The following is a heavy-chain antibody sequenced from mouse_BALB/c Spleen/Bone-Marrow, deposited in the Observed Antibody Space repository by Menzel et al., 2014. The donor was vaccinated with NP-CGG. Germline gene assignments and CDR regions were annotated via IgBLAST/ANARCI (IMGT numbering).Heavy chain of an antibody. D-gene: IGHD3-2*02. J-gene: IGHJ2*01. CDR1: GYTFSNYW. CDR3: ARGIRNYFDY. Sequence: QVQLKESGAELMKPGASVKISCKATGYTFSNYWIEWVKQRPGHGLEWIGEILPGSGSSQYNEKFKGKATFTADTSSNTADMQLSSLTSEDSAVYYCARGIRNYFDYWGQGTTLTVSS. CDR2: ILPGSGSS. V-gene: IGHV1-9*01.